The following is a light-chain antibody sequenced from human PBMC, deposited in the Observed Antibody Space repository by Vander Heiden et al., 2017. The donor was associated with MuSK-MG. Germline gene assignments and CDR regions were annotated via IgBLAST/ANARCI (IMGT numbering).Light chain of an antibody. CDR3: AMYMGGGSWV. CDR2: STN. V-gene: IGLV8-61*01. Sequence: QTVVTQEPSFSVSRGGTVTLTCGLRSGSVSTSYYPSWYQQTPGQAPRTLIYSTNTRSSGVPDRFSGSILGNKAALTITGAQADDESVYYCAMYMGGGSWVFGGGTKLNVL. CDR1: SGSVSTSYY. J-gene: IGLJ3*02.